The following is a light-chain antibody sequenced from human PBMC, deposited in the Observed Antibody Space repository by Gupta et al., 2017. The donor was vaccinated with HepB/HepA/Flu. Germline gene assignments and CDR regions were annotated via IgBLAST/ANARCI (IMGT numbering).Light chain of an antibody. CDR1: QSISYF. Sequence: EIALTQSPATLSLSPGERATLPCRASQSISYFLASYQQKPGQAPRLLLYDASNRAPGLPPTISSSRSFAPFTLTIISLMPPDFAVYFCRQRSACGCAFGDGTTLDIK. J-gene: IGKJ3*01. CDR2: DAS. V-gene: IGKV3-11*01. CDR3: RQRSACGCA.